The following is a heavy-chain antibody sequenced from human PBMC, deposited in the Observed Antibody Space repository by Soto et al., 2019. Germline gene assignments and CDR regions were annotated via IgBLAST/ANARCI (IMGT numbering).Heavy chain of an antibody. D-gene: IGHD4-17*01. CDR3: ARGPDDSDVPRWDH. V-gene: IGHV1-46*02. J-gene: IGHJ4*02. CDR1: GYNFNQYY. Sequence: QVQLVQSEPEVRKPGASVRLSCATSGYNFNQYYIHWVRQAPGQGLEWMGIINLRGGTTEYAHKFRGRVTVTADTSTRTAYMELSSLRSEDTAVYFCARGPDDSDVPRWDHWGQGTLITVSS. CDR2: INLRGGTT.